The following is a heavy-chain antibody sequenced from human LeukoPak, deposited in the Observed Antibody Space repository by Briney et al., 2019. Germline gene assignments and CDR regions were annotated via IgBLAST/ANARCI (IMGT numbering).Heavy chain of an antibody. CDR2: MHYGGSP. J-gene: IGHJ4*02. CDR3: TRGLPTDKIDY. V-gene: IGHV4-30-4*01. CDR1: GGSISSGDYI. Sequence: SETLSLTCTVSGGSISSGDYIWTWIRQPPGKGLEWIGRMHYGGSPSYNPSLQSRVTISADTSKNQFSLNLYSVTAADTAVCYCTRGLPTDKIDYWGQGTLVTVSS. D-gene: IGHD4-17*01.